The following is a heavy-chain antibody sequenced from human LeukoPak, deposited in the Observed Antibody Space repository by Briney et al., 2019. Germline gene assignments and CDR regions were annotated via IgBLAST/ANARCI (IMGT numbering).Heavy chain of an antibody. V-gene: IGHV1-46*01. D-gene: IGHD5-24*01. CDR1: GYIFTNYY. Sequence: GASVKVSCKASGYIFTNYYIHWVRQAPGQGLEWMGMMNPSGGSTNYTQKFQGRVPMTRDTSTSIVYMDLSSLRSEDTAVYWCARGFPLHGDGYNERRKMGWFDPWGQGTLVTVSS. CDR2: MNPSGGST. J-gene: IGHJ5*02. CDR3: ARGFPLHGDGYNERRKMGWFDP.